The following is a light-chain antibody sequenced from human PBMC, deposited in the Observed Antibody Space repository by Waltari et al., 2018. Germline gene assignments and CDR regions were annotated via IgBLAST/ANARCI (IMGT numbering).Light chain of an antibody. CDR1: QTISRY. CDR3: QQSYSTPRT. Sequence: DGQMTQSPSSLSASVGDTVTITCRASQTISRYLNWYQQQPGKAPKLLIYAATTLQSEVPSRFTGSGSGTDFTLTISSVQPEDFATYYCQQSYSTPRTFGQGTKLDIK. V-gene: IGKV1-39*01. J-gene: IGKJ2*01. CDR2: AAT.